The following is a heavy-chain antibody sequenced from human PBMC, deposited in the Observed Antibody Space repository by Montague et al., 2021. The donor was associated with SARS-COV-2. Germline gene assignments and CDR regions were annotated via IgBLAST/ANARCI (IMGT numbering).Heavy chain of an antibody. CDR2: TYYRSKWYN. CDR1: GDSVSSNSAT. CDR3: TSGREGNYSVMDV. D-gene: IGHD3-10*01. V-gene: IGHV6-1*01. Sequence: CAISGDSVSSNSATWNCARQSPSRGLEWLGRTYYRSKWYNDYAVSVRGRVTINPDTSKNQFSLQLNSVTPEDTAIYYCTSGREGNYSVMDVWGQGTTVTVSS. J-gene: IGHJ6*02.